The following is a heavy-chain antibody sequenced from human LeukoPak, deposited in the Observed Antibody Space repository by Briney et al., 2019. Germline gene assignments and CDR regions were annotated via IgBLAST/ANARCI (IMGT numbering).Heavy chain of an antibody. CDR3: AREMTSFDY. Sequence: GGPLRLSCAASGFTFSSYWMSWVRQAPGKGLEWVANIRQDGRDKDYVESVKGRFTISRDNAKNSLYLQMNSLRAEDTAVYYCAREMTSFDYWGQGTLVTVSS. CDR1: GFTFSSYW. CDR2: IRQDGRDK. V-gene: IGHV3-7*01. J-gene: IGHJ4*02.